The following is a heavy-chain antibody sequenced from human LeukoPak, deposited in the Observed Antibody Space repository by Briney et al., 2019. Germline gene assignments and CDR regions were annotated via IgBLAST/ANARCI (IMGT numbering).Heavy chain of an antibody. V-gene: IGHV4-59*10. CDR2: IYTSGST. Sequence: PSETLSLTCAVYGGSFSGYYWSWIRQPPGKGLEWIGRIYTSGSTNYNPSLKSRVTMSVDTSKNQFSLKLSSVTAADTAVYYCARDTHDYGDGWGPYYYYGMDVWGQGTTVTVSS. D-gene: IGHD4-17*01. CDR1: GGSFSGYY. J-gene: IGHJ6*02. CDR3: ARDTHDYGDGWGPYYYYGMDV.